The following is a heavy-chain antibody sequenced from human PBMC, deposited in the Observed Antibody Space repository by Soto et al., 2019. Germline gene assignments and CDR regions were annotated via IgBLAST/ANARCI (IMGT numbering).Heavy chain of an antibody. Sequence: GGSLRLSCTVSGFAFNNYGINWVRQAPGKGLEWVSSISKSDYTYYSDSVKGRFAISRDNAKSSVSLKMNTLRVEDTAVYYCAREDSIIIPAVSDFWGQGTLVTVS. V-gene: IGHV3-21*01. D-gene: IGHD2-2*01. CDR3: AREDSIIIPAVSDF. CDR1: GFAFNNYG. CDR2: ISKSDYT. J-gene: IGHJ4*02.